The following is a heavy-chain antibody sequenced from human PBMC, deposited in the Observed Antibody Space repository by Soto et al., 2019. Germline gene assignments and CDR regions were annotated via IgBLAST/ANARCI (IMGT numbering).Heavy chain of an antibody. CDR2: IYYSGST. CDR3: ARVRYSSSPPVET. V-gene: IGHV4-39*01. Sequence: QLQLQESGPGLVQPSETLSLTCTVSGGSIRTARSYWGWIRQPPGKGLEWIGSIYYSGSTYYNPSLKSRVTISVDTSKNQFSLKLSSVTAADTAFYYCARVRYSSSPPVETWGQGTLVTVSS. CDR1: GGSIRTARSY. D-gene: IGHD6-19*01. J-gene: IGHJ5*02.